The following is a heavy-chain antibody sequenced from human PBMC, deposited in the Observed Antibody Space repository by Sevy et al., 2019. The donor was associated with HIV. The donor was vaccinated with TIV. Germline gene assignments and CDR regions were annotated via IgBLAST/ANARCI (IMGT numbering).Heavy chain of an antibody. Sequence: GALRLSCVASGFAFSTHAMHWVRQAPDKGLEWVAVISYDGTNKNYAASVKDRFTISRDNSKNTLYLQMNSLRADDTAVYYCAREFTGWDRHLDYWGQGTLVTVSS. V-gene: IGHV3-30-3*01. D-gene: IGHD6-19*01. CDR1: GFAFSTHA. J-gene: IGHJ4*02. CDR2: ISYDGTNK. CDR3: AREFTGWDRHLDY.